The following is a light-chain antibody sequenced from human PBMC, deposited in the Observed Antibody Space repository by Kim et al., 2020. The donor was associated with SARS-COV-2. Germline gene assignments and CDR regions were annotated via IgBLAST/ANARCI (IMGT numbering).Light chain of an antibody. J-gene: IGLJ3*02. Sequence: SPVQTASITCSGDKLGDKYACWYQQKPGQSPVLVIYQDSKRPSGIPERFSGSNSGNTATLTISGTQAMDEADYYCQAWDSSTAWVFGGGTKLTVL. CDR3: QAWDSSTAWV. CDR1: KLGDKY. V-gene: IGLV3-1*01. CDR2: QDS.